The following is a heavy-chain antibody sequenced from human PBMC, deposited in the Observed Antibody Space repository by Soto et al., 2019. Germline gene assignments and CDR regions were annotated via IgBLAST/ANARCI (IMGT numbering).Heavy chain of an antibody. Sequence: ASVKVSRKASRYTLTSFGISWVRQAPGQGLEWMGWISAYNGNTNYAQKLQGRVTMTTDTSTSTAYMELRSLRSDDTAVYYCARGRYYVRSGYYGPDAFDIWGQGTMVTVSS. CDR3: ARGRYYVRSGYYGPDAFDI. J-gene: IGHJ3*02. CDR2: ISAYNGNT. V-gene: IGHV1-18*01. CDR1: RYTLTSFG. D-gene: IGHD3-22*01.